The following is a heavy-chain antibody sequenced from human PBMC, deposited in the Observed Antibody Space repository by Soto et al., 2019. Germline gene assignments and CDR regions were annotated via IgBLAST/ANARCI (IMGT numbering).Heavy chain of an antibody. CDR1: GFTFSDYV. CDR2: LTGGSGST. CDR3: AKGSASARPYYFDH. J-gene: IGHJ4*02. D-gene: IGHD6-6*01. V-gene: IGHV3-23*01. Sequence: PGGSLRLSCAASGFTFSDYVISWVRQAPGKGLEWVSALTGGSGSTYYAGSVKGRFTISRDNSKNTLYLQMNSLRADDTALYYCAKGSASARPYYFDHWGPGALVTVSS.